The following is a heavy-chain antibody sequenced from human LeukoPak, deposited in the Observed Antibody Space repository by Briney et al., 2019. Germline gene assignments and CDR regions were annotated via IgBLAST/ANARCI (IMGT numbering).Heavy chain of an antibody. CDR3: ARDLGSGWYFSDYYYYYMDV. CDR1: GFTFSSYW. CDR2: ISSSSSYI. J-gene: IGHJ6*03. D-gene: IGHD6-19*01. Sequence: GGSLRLSCAASGFTFSSYWMSWVRQAPGKGLEWVSSISSSSSYIYYADSVKGRFTISRDNAKNSLYLQMNSLRAEDTAVYYCARDLGSGWYFSDYYYYYMDVWGKGTTVTVS. V-gene: IGHV3-21*01.